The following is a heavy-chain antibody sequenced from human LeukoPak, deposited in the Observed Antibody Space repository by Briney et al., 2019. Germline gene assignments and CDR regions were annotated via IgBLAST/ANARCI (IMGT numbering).Heavy chain of an antibody. V-gene: IGHV4-34*01. CDR1: GGSFSGYY. J-gene: IGHJ6*02. CDR3: ARGPEVVAAPAGGMDV. Sequence: SETLSLTCAVYGGSFSGYYWRWIPAPPGKGLEWIGYNNHSGSTNYNPSLKSRVTISVDTSKNQFSLKLSSVTAADTAVYYCARGPEVVAAPAGGMDVWGQGTTVTVSS. D-gene: IGHD2-15*01. CDR2: NNHSGST.